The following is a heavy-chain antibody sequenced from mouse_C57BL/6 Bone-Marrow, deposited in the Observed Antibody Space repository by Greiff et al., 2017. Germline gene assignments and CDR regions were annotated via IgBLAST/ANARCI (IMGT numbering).Heavy chain of an antibody. CDR3: ASIYYGYEGSY. D-gene: IGHD2-2*01. CDR1: EYEFPSHD. Sequence: EVQGVESGGGLVQPGESLKLSCESNEYEFPSHDMSWVRKTPEKRLELVAAINSDGGSTYYPDTMERRFIISRDNTKKTLYLQMSSLRSEDTALXYCASIYYGYEGSYWGQGTLVTVSA. J-gene: IGHJ3*01. V-gene: IGHV5-2*01. CDR2: INSDGGST.